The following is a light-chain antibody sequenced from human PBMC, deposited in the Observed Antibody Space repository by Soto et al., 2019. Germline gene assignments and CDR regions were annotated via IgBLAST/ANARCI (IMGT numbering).Light chain of an antibody. Sequence: EIVLTQSPGTLSLSPGERATLSCRASQSVSNNYLAWYQQKPGQAPRLLIYGASNRATGIPDRFSGSGSGTDFTLTISSLQPEDFATYYCQQLNTYPLTFGQGTKVDIK. CDR2: GAS. V-gene: IGKV3-20*01. CDR1: QSVSNNY. J-gene: IGKJ1*01. CDR3: QQLNTYPLT.